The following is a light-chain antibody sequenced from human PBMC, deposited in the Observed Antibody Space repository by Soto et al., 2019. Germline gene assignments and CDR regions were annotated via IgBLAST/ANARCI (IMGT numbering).Light chain of an antibody. V-gene: IGLV2-8*01. CDR2: EVS. Sequence: QSALTQPPSASGSPGQSVTISRTGTSSDFGGYNYVSWYQQHPGKAPKLMIYEVSKRPSGVPDRFSGSKSGNTASLTVSGLQAEDEADYYCSSYAGGNNPYVFGTGTKVTVL. CDR1: SSDFGGYNY. J-gene: IGLJ1*01. CDR3: SSYAGGNNPYV.